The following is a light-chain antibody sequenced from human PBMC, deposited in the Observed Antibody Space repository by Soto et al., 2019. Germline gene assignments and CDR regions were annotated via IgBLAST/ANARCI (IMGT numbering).Light chain of an antibody. CDR2: AAS. Sequence: DIQMTQSTSSLSASVGDEVTITCRASQTIMTYLNWYQLKPGKPPRLLIYAASSLQSGVPSRFNGSGSGTYFTLTISSLQPEDVATYSCQQSYNSPQKFGRETKVEIK. CDR1: QTIMTY. V-gene: IGKV1-39*01. J-gene: IGKJ1*01. CDR3: QQSYNSPQK.